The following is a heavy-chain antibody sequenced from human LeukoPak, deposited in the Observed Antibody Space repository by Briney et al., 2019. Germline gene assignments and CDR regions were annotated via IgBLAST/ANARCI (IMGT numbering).Heavy chain of an antibody. D-gene: IGHD5-24*01. CDR3: ATVVGDGYSDY. J-gene: IGHJ4*02. CDR1: GGSISSYY. Sequence: SETLSLTCTVSGGSISSYYWSWIRQPPGKGLEWIGYIYYSGGTNYNPSLKSRLTISVDTSKNQFSLKLSSVSAADTAVYYCATVVGDGYSDYWRQGTLVTVSS. CDR2: IYYSGGT. V-gene: IGHV4-59*01.